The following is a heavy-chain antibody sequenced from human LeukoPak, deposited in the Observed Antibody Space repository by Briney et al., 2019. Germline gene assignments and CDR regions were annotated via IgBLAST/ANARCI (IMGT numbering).Heavy chain of an antibody. J-gene: IGHJ4*02. CDR2: INPNSGST. Sequence: ASVKVSCKASGYTFTSYGISWVRQAPGQGLECMGWINPNSGSTNYAQKFQGRVTMTRDTFQGRVTMTRDTSVSTVYMELSRLRSDDTAVYYCARDLVGATSFDYWGQGTLVTVSS. CDR1: GYTFTSYG. V-gene: IGHV1-2*02. D-gene: IGHD1-26*01. CDR3: ARDLVGATSFDY.